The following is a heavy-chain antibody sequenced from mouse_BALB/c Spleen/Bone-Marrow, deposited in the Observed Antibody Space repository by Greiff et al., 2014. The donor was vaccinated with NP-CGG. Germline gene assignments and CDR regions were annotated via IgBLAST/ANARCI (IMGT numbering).Heavy chain of an antibody. D-gene: IGHD1-1*01. CDR1: GFNIKDTY. CDR3: ARDYGRTAWFAY. J-gene: IGHJ3*01. CDR2: IDPANGST. V-gene: IGHV14-3*02. Sequence: VQLQQPGAELVKPGASVKLSYTASGFNIKDTYIHWVKQRPEQGLEWIGGIDPANGSTKYDPKFQGKATITADTSSNTAYLQLSSLTSEDTAVYYCARDYGRTAWFAYWGQGTLVTVSA.